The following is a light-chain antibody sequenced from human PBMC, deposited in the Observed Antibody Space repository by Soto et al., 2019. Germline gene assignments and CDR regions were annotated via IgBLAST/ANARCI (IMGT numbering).Light chain of an antibody. CDR2: GAI. CDR3: QQYESSPWT. CDR1: QTLSSSY. J-gene: IGKJ1*01. V-gene: IGKV3-20*01. Sequence: EIVLTQSPGTLSLFPGERVTLSCRASQTLSSSYLAWYQQNPGQAPRLLIYGAISRATGIPDRFSGSGSGTDFTLTITRLEPDDFAVYYCQQYESSPWTFGQGTKVEI.